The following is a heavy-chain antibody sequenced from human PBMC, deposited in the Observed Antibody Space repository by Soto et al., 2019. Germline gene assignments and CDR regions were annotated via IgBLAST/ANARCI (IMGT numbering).Heavy chain of an antibody. V-gene: IGHV3-74*01. CDR2: INSDGSST. J-gene: IGHJ4*02. Sequence: EVQLVESGGGLVQPGGSLRLSCAASGFTLSSYWMHWVRQAPGKGLAWVSRINSDGSSTSYADSVKGRFTSSRDNAKNTLYLQMTSLSAEDTAVYYCARDPGTGYYDSSGYYYDWGQGTLVTVSS. D-gene: IGHD3-22*01. CDR3: ARDPGTGYYDSSGYYYD. CDR1: GFTLSSYW.